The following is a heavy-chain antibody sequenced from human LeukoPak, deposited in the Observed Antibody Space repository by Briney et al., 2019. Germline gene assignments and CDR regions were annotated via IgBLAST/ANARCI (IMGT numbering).Heavy chain of an antibody. Sequence: ASVRVSFKASGYTFTVYYMHWVRQAPGQGREWVGWINPNSGGTNYAQKFQGRVTMTRDTSISTAYMELSRLRSDDTAVYYCARDGAFLGSVNLYWGQGTLVTVSS. CDR2: INPNSGGT. J-gene: IGHJ4*02. CDR3: ARDGAFLGSVNLY. CDR1: GYTFTVYY. V-gene: IGHV1-2*02. D-gene: IGHD2/OR15-2a*01.